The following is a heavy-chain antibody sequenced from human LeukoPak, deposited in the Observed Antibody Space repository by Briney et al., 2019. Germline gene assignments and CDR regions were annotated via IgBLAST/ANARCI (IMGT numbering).Heavy chain of an antibody. Sequence: GGSLRLSCAASGFTFSSYAMHWVRQAPGKGLEWVAVISYDGSNKYYADSVKGRFTISRDNSKNTLYLQMNSLRAEDTAVYYCARNIDQWSIAARGASDYWGQGTLVTVSS. J-gene: IGHJ4*02. V-gene: IGHV3-30*04. CDR3: ARNIDQWSIAARGASDY. CDR1: GFTFSSYA. CDR2: ISYDGSNK. D-gene: IGHD6-6*01.